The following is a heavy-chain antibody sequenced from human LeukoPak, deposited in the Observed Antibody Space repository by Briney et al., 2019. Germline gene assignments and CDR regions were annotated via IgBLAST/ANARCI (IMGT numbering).Heavy chain of an antibody. D-gene: IGHD3-22*01. CDR3: ARSYDSRGYYYYGMDV. V-gene: IGHV4-59*01. CDR1: GGSISSYY. Sequence: PSETLSLTCTVSGGSISSYYWSWIRQPPGKGREWIGYIYYSGSTDYNPSLKSRVTISLDTPKNQFSLKLSSVTTADTAVYYCARSYDSRGYYYYGMDVWGQGTTVTVSS. J-gene: IGHJ6*02. CDR2: IYYSGST.